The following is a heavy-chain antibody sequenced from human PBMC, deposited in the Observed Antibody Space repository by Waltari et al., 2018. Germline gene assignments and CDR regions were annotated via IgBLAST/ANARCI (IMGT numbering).Heavy chain of an antibody. CDR3: AKDQIDYDSSGYYAGNAFDI. J-gene: IGHJ3*02. Sequence: EVQLVESGGGLVQPGGSLSLSCAASGFTFSSYAMSWVRQAPAKGLEWVSAISGSGGSTYYADSVKGRFTISRDNSKNTLYLQMNSLRAEDTAVYYCAKDQIDYDSSGYYAGNAFDIWGQGTMVTVSS. CDR2: ISGSGGST. D-gene: IGHD3-22*01. CDR1: GFTFSSYA. V-gene: IGHV3-23*04.